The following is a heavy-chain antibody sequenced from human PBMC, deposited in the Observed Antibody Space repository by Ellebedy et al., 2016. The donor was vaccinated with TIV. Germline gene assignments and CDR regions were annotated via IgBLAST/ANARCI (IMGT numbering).Heavy chain of an antibody. V-gene: IGHV4-59*01. CDR1: GGSISSYY. CDR2: IYYSGST. CDR3: ARGRDYGPMDV. Sequence: SETLSLTXTVSGGSISSYYWSWIRQPPGKGLEWIGYIYYSGSTNYNPSLKSRVTISVDTSKNQFSLKLSSVTAADTAVYYCARGRDYGPMDVWGQGTTVTVSS. D-gene: IGHD4/OR15-4a*01. J-gene: IGHJ6*02.